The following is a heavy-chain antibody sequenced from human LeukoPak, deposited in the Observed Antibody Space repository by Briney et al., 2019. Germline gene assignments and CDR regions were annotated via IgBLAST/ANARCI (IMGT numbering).Heavy chain of an antibody. CDR2: ISSSSSTI. D-gene: IGHD3-16*01. CDR3: ARGGSFYYFDY. Sequence: GGSLRLSCAASGFTFSSYSMNWVRQAPGKGLEWVSYISSSSSTIYYADSVKGRFTISRDNAKNSLYLQMNSLRAEDTAVYYCARGGSFYYFDYWGQGTLVTVSS. V-gene: IGHV3-48*01. J-gene: IGHJ4*02. CDR1: GFTFSSYS.